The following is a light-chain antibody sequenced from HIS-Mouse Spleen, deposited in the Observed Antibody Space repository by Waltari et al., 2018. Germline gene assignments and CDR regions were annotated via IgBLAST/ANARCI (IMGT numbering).Light chain of an antibody. CDR2: RNN. CDR1: SSNIGSNA. J-gene: IGLJ3*02. CDR3: AAWDDSLSGPV. V-gene: IGLV1-47*01. Sequence: QSVLTQPPSASGTPGRRVTISCSGRSSNIGSNAVYWYQQLPGTAPKLLIYRNNQRPSGGPDRFSGSKSGTSASLAISGLRSEDEADYYCAAWDDSLSGPVFGGGTKLTVL.